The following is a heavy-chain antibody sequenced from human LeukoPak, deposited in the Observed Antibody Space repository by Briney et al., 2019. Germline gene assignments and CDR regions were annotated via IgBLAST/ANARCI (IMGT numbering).Heavy chain of an antibody. CDR3: AKAQLLAGYFDY. CDR1: GFTFSSYA. J-gene: IGHJ4*02. V-gene: IGHV3-23*01. D-gene: IGHD6-19*01. Sequence: GGSLRLSCAASGFTFSSYAMTWVRQAPGKGLEWVSAISGSCSSTYYADSVKGRVTIPMHNAKNTLYLKVNSLRAEDTAVYYCAKAQLLAGYFDYWGQGTLVTVSS. CDR2: ISGSCSST.